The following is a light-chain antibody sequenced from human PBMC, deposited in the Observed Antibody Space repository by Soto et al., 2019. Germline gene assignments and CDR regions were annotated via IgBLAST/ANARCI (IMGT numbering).Light chain of an antibody. CDR3: ASWDDSLNVYV. CDR1: SSNIGNNT. CDR2: SNN. J-gene: IGLJ1*01. V-gene: IGLV1-44*01. Sequence: QSVLTQPPSASGTPGQRVTISCSGTSSNIGNNTVNWYFQLPGTAPKLLIYSNNQRPSGVPDRFSGSKSGTSASLAISGLQAEDEADYDCASWDDSLNVYVFGTGTKLTVL.